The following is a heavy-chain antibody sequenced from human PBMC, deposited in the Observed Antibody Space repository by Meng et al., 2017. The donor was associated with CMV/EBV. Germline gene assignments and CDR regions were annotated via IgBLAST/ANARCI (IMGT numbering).Heavy chain of an antibody. D-gene: IGHD4-17*01. CDR3: ARGPEVDYGDYVGLDY. CDR1: GGSISSYY. CDR2: IYTSGST. V-gene: IGHV4-4*07. Sequence: LNRSVHVLVKPPTPLPLTGHVSGGSISSYYWSWIRQPAGKGLEWIGRIYTSGSTNYNPSLKSRVTMSVDTSKNQFSLKLSSVTAADTAVYYCARGPEVDYGDYVGLDYWGQGTLVTVSS. J-gene: IGHJ4*02.